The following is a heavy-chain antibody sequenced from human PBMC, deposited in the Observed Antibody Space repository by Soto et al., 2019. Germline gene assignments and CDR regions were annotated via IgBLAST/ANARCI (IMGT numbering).Heavy chain of an antibody. CDR1: GYSFTASH. Sequence: VQVSCKASGYSFTASHIHWFRHAAVRGLEWLGWINPKTGDTNYPQKFQGRITMTRDTSMSTAYMELTNLTSDDTAVYYCERDPPRYFTSSPEGAGLWGQGTLVTVSS. D-gene: IGHD2-21*01. J-gene: IGHJ4*02. CDR3: ERDPPRYFTSSPEGAGL. V-gene: IGHV1-2*02. CDR2: INPKTGDT.